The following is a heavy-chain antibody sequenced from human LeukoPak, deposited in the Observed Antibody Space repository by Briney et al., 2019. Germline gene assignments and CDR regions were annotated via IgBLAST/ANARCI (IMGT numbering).Heavy chain of an antibody. J-gene: IGHJ4*02. V-gene: IGHV3-7*05. CDR1: GFSFNNYW. D-gene: IGHD3-3*01. CDR2: IKQDGSEK. CDR3: ARDYDFWSGYLDY. Sequence: GGPLRLSCAVSGFSFNNYWMSWVRQAPGKGLEWVANIKQDGSEKYYVDSVKGRFSISRDNAKNSLYLQMNSLRAEDTAVYYCARDYDFWSGYLDYWGQGTLVTVSS.